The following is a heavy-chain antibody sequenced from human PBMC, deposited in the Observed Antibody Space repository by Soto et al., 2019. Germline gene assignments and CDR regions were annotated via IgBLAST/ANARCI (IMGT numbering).Heavy chain of an antibody. Sequence: GESLKISCKGSGYSFTSYWIGWVRQMPGKGLEWMGIIYPGDSDTRYSPSFQGQVTISADKSISTAYLQWSSLKASDTAMYYCARRGIAVAGTYADYYYGMDVWGQGTTVTVSS. J-gene: IGHJ6*02. CDR3: ARRGIAVAGTYADYYYGMDV. D-gene: IGHD6-19*01. CDR1: GYSFTSYW. V-gene: IGHV5-51*01. CDR2: IYPGDSDT.